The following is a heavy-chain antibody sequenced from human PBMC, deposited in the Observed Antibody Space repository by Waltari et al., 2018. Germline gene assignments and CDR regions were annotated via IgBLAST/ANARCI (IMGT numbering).Heavy chain of an antibody. CDR1: GFNFNNYT. V-gene: IGHV3-21*04. D-gene: IGHD1-1*01. Sequence: EVRLVESGGGLVNPGESLPLSCHAPGFNFNNYTINWVRQAPGKGLEWVSSINRNSGYIYYADSVKGRFLISRDNTKSLLFLQLSSLRAEDTAVYYCMRLDSDRDYWGQGTLVAVSS. J-gene: IGHJ4*02. CDR2: INRNSGYI. CDR3: MRLDSDRDY.